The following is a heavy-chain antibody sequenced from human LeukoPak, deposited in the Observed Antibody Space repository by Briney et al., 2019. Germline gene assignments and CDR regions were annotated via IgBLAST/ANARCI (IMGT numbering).Heavy chain of an antibody. CDR1: GGTFSSYT. V-gene: IGHV1-69*04. J-gene: IGHJ4*02. CDR3: ARDRDYYDSSGIPEYYFDY. Sequence: SVKVSCKASGGTFSSYTISWVRQAPGQGLEWMGRIIPILGIANYAQKFQGRVTITADKSTSTAYMELSSLRSEDTAVYYCARDRDYYDSSGIPEYYFDYWGQGTLVTVSS. CDR2: IIPILGIA. D-gene: IGHD3-22*01.